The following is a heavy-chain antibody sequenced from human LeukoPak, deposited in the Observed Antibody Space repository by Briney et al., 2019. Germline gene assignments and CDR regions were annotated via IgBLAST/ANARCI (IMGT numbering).Heavy chain of an antibody. CDR3: ARVRMRNWFDP. Sequence: SETLSLTCTVSGGSISSYYWSWIRQPPGKGLEWIGYIYYSGSTYYNPSLKSRVTISVDTSKNQFSLKLSSVTAADTAVYYCARVRMRNWFDPWGQGTLVTVSS. V-gene: IGHV4-59*12. J-gene: IGHJ5*02. CDR1: GGSISSYY. CDR2: IYYSGST. D-gene: IGHD2/OR15-2a*01.